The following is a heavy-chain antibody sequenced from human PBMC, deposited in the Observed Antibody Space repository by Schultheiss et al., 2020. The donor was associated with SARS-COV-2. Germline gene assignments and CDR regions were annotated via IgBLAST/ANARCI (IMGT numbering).Heavy chain of an antibody. D-gene: IGHD2-15*01. CDR2: IYYSGST. V-gene: IGHV4-61*01. J-gene: IGHJ6*02. Sequence: SETLSLTCTVSGGSVSSGSYYWSWIRQPPGKGLEWIGYIYYSGSTYYNPSLKSRVTISVDTSKNQFSLKLSSVTAADTAVYYCARELYCSGGSCFGYYYYGMDVWGQGTTVTVSS. CDR1: GGSVSSGSYY. CDR3: ARELYCSGGSCFGYYYYGMDV.